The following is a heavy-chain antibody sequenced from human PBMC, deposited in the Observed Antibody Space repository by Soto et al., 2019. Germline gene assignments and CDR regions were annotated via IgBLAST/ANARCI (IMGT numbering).Heavy chain of an antibody. CDR2: INAGNGNT. CDR1: GYTFTSYA. J-gene: IGHJ4*02. V-gene: IGHV1-3*01. CDR3: ARLQAAAGENDLTFDY. D-gene: IGHD6-13*01. Sequence: ASVKVSCKASGYTFTSYAMHWVRQAPGQRLEWMGWINAGNGNTKYSQKFQGRVTISADKSISTAYLQWSSLKASDTAMYYCARLQAAAGENDLTFDYWGQGTLVTVSS.